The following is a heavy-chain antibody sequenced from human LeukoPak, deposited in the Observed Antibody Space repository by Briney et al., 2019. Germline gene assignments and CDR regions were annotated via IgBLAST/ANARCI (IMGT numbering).Heavy chain of an antibody. CDR3: AREGYCSGGSCYSPYYFDY. V-gene: IGHV3-66*01. J-gene: IGHJ4*02. D-gene: IGHD2-15*01. CDR2: IYSGGST. CDR1: GFTASSNY. Sequence: GGSLRLSCAASGFTASSNYMSWVRQAPGKGLEWVSVIYSGGSTYYADSVKGRFTISRDNSKNTLYLQMNSPRAEDTAVYYCAREGYCSGGSCYSPYYFDYWGQGTLVTVSS.